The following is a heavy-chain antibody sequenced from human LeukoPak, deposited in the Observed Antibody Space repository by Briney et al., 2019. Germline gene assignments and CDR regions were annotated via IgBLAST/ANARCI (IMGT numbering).Heavy chain of an antibody. V-gene: IGHV3-49*04. CDR1: GFTFGDYA. Sequence: GGSLRLSCTPSGFTFGDYAMSWVRQAPGEGLEWVGFIRSKAYGGTTEYAASVKGRFTISRDDSKSIAYLQINSLKTEDTAVYYCTKGGQYPFYYYYYMDVWGKGTTVTVSS. CDR2: IRSKAYGGTT. CDR3: TKGGQYPFYYYYYMDV. D-gene: IGHD1-26*01. J-gene: IGHJ6*03.